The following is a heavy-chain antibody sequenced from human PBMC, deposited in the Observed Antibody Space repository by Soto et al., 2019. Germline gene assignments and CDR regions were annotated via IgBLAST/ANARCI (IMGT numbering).Heavy chain of an antibody. D-gene: IGHD1-26*01. CDR3: ARVFVGNTLFDY. V-gene: IGHV4-30-4*01. CDR2: IYYSGST. J-gene: IGHJ4*02. CDR1: GGSISSGDYY. Sequence: QVQLQESGPGLVKPSQTLSLTCTVSGGSISSGDYYWSWIRQPPGKGLEWIGYIYYSGSTYYNPSIKSRLIIRVDXSKNQFSLKLSSVTAADTAVYYCARVFVGNTLFDYWGQGTLVTVSS.